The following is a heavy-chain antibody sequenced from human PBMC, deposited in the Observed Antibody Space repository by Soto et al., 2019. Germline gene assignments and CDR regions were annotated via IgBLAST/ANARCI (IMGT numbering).Heavy chain of an antibody. Sequence: GGSLRLSCGASGFMFSYYWMNWVRQAPGKGLEWVASTNNNGSETWHRDSVKGRFTISRDNAKKSLYLQMDSLKTEDTAVYYCTRARNQLLPYNWFDPWGQGTLVTVSS. CDR2: TNNNGSET. CDR1: GFMFSYYW. CDR3: TRARNQLLPYNWFDP. J-gene: IGHJ5*02. D-gene: IGHD2-2*01. V-gene: IGHV3-7*03.